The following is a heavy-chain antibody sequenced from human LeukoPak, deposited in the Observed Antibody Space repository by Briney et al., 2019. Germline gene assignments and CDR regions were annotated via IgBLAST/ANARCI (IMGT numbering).Heavy chain of an antibody. V-gene: IGHV3-9*01. CDR1: GFTFDDYA. D-gene: IGHD3-10*01. J-gene: IGHJ4*02. CDR3: AKGPRSVRGPFDY. CDR2: ISWNSGSI. Sequence: GGSLRLSCAASGFTFDDYAMHWVRQAPGKGLEWVSGISWNSGSIGYADSVKGRFTISRDNAKNSLYLQMNSLRAEDTALYYCAKGPRSVRGPFDYWGQGTLVTVSS.